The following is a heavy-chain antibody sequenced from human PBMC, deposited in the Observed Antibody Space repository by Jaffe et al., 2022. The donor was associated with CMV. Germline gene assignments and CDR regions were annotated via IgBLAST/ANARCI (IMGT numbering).Heavy chain of an antibody. D-gene: IGHD6-13*01. CDR3: ASLKQQLVLSYYYYYMDV. J-gene: IGHJ6*03. V-gene: IGHV4-34*01. CDR1: GGSFSGYY. Sequence: QVQLQQWGAGLLKPSETLSLTCAVYGGSFSGYYWSWIRQPPGKGLEWIGEINHSGSTNYNPSLKSRVTISVDTSKNQFSLKLSSVTAADTAVYYCASLKQQLVLSYYYYYMDVWGKGTTVTVSS. CDR2: INHSGST.